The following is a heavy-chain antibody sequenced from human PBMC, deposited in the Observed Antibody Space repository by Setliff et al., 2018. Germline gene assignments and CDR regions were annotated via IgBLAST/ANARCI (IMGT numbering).Heavy chain of an antibody. CDR1: GYSISSGYI. V-gene: IGHV4-38-2*02. Sequence: SETLSLTCTVSGYSISSGYIWGWIRQPPGKGLEWVGNIGHTGSINYNPSLKSRVTLSVDTSKSQFSLSLNSVTAADTAVYFCARESTGSYRGLDYWGQGILVTVSS. D-gene: IGHD1-26*01. J-gene: IGHJ4*02. CDR3: ARESTGSYRGLDY. CDR2: IGHTGSI.